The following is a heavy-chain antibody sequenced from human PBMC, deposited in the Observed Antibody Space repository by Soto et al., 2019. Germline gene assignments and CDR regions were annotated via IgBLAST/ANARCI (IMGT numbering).Heavy chain of an antibody. Sequence: QVQLVQSGAEVKKPGASVKVSCKASGYTFTGYYMHWVRQAPGQGLEWMGWINPNSGGTNYAQKFQGRVTMTRDTSISTAYMELSRLRSDDTAVYYCARARCHHYYDSSGYDYWGQGTLVTVSS. CDR3: ARARCHHYYDSSGYDY. CDR1: GYTFTGYY. J-gene: IGHJ4*02. CDR2: INPNSGGT. V-gene: IGHV1-2*02. D-gene: IGHD3-22*01.